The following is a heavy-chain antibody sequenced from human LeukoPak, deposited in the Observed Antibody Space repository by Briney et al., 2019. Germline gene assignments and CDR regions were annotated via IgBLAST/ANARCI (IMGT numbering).Heavy chain of an antibody. D-gene: IGHD3-10*01. CDR3: LGSFLAY. CDR1: GFIFSNAW. CDR2: IHRKSAGETT. V-gene: IGHV3-15*01. J-gene: IGHJ4*02. Sequence: SGGSLRLSCTVSGFIFSNAWMSWVRQTPGKGLEWVAHIHRKSAGETTSYAAPVKGSSTNSRDDSKNTLYLQMNSLRTEDTAIYYCLGSFLAYWGQGTLVTVSS.